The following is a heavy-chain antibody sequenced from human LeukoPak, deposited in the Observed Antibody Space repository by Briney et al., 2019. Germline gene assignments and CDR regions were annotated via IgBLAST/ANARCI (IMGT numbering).Heavy chain of an antibody. CDR2: INHSGDT. CDR3: ASNKYPVQAFAI. J-gene: IGHJ3*02. Sequence: SETLSLTCAVSGGSFSDYYWSWIRQPPGRGLEWIGEINHSGDTNYNSSLQSRVSLSVDTSRNQFSLILSSITAADTANYYCASNKYPVQAFAIWGQRTMVTVSS. D-gene: IGHD1/OR15-1a*01. CDR1: GGSFSDYY. V-gene: IGHV4-34*01.